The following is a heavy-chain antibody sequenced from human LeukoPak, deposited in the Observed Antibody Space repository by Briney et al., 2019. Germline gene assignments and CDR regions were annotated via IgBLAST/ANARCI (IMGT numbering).Heavy chain of an antibody. Sequence: PSEILSLTCAVYGGSFTDYYWSWIRHLPGKGLEWIGEIHHRAGANYNPSLWGRVTISADTSKNQFSLHLTSVTAADTATFYCARGPVRDDGLTGISYYFGLDVWGHGTTVTVFS. V-gene: IGHV4-34*01. D-gene: IGHD2-21*02. J-gene: IGHJ6*02. CDR2: IHHRAGA. CDR3: ARGPVRDDGLTGISYYFGLDV. CDR1: GGSFTDYY.